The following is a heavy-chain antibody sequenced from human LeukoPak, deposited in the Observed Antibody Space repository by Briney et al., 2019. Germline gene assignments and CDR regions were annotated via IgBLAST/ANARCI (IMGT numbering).Heavy chain of an antibody. V-gene: IGHV3-23*01. J-gene: IGHJ6*03. CDR3: ARGVPKTSYYYYYMDV. CDR2: ISGSGGST. Sequence: GGSLRLSCAASGFTFSSYAMSWVRQAPGKGLEWVSAISGSGGSTYYADSVKGRFTISRDNAKNSLYLQMNSLRAEDTAVYYCARGVPKTSYYYYYMDVWGKGTTVTVSS. CDR1: GFTFSSYA. D-gene: IGHD4-11*01.